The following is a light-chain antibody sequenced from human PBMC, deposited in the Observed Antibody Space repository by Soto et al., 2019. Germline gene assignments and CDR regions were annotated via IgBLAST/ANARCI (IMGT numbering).Light chain of an antibody. CDR1: QTINTY. CDR3: EQTYSTPWT. V-gene: IGKV1-39*01. J-gene: IGKJ1*01. CDR2: GAS. Sequence: DTQMPQSPSSLSASVGDRVTITCRASQTINTYLNWYQQRPGKAPNLLIYGASTLQSGVPSRFSGSGSGADFTLTISSLQPEDFATYYCEQTYSTPWTFGQGTKVE.